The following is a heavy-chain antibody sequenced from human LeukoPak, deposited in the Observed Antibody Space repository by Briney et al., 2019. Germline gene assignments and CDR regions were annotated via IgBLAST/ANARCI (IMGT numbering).Heavy chain of an antibody. V-gene: IGHV4-61*02. J-gene: IGHJ4*02. D-gene: IGHD6-6*01. Sequence: SQTLSLTCTVSGGSISSGRYYWSWIRQPAGKGLEWIWRIYTSGNTNYNPSLKSRVTISVDTSKNQFSLKLSSATAADTAVYYCARETLGGRPSLSEYYFDYWGQGTLVTVSS. CDR3: ARETLGGRPSLSEYYFDY. CDR2: IYTSGNT. CDR1: GGSISSGRYY.